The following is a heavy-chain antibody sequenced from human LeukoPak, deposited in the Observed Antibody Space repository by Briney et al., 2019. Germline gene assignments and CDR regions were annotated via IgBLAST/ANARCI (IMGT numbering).Heavy chain of an antibody. CDR3: ARDGRGSSWYVDYYYYYMDV. CDR1: GFTVSSNY. D-gene: IGHD6-13*01. Sequence: PGGSLRLSCAASGFTVSSNYMSWVRQAPGKGLEWVSVIYSGGSTYYADSVKGRFTISRDNSKNTLYLQMNSLRAEDTAAYYCARDGRGSSWYVDYYYYYMDVWGKGTTVTVSS. J-gene: IGHJ6*03. V-gene: IGHV3-53*01. CDR2: IYSGGST.